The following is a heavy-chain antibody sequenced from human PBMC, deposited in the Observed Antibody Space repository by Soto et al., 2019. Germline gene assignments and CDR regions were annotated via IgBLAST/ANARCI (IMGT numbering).Heavy chain of an antibody. J-gene: IGHJ4*02. D-gene: IGHD5-12*01. Sequence: EVQLVESGGGLVQPGGSLRLSCAASGFTFSDHYMDWVRQAPGKGLEWIGRIKNKPKSYTTQYAASVKGRFTISRDDSINSLHLQMESLRADDPAVYYCARYIVATKYLDYWGQGTLVTVSS. CDR3: ARYIVATKYLDY. CDR1: GFTFSDHY. CDR2: IKNKPKSYTT. V-gene: IGHV3-72*01.